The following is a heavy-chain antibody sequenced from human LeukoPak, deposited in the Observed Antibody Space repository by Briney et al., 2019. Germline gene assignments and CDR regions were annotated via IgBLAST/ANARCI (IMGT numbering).Heavy chain of an antibody. CDR1: GYTFTGYY. V-gene: IGHV1-46*01. CDR3: ARAGHSSSSPGGGYYYYYYMDV. Sequence: ASVKVSCKASGYTFTGYYMHWVRQAPGQGLEWMGIINPSGGSTSYAQKFQGRVTMTRDMSTSTVYMELSSLRSEDTAVYYCARAGHSSSSPGGGYYYYYYMDVWGKGTTVTVSS. CDR2: INPSGGST. J-gene: IGHJ6*03. D-gene: IGHD6-6*01.